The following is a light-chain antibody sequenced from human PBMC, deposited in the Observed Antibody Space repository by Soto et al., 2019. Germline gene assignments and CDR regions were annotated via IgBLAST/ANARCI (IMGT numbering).Light chain of an antibody. V-gene: IGKV3D-15*01. CDR2: GAS. CDR3: QQFGSSIPHT. Sequence: EIVLTQSPATLSLSPGERATLSCRASQSVSSHLAWFQQKPGQAPRLLMFGASTRATGMPARFSGSGSGTEFTLIISSLQSEDFGVYYCQQFGSSIPHTFGQGTKLEIK. CDR1: QSVSSH. J-gene: IGKJ2*01.